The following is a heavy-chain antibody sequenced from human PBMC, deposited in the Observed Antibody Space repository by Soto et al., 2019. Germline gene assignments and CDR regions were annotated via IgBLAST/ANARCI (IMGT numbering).Heavy chain of an antibody. D-gene: IGHD1-26*01. CDR1: GAIFSTYG. CDR2: IMPFIGTV. J-gene: IGHJ4*02. V-gene: IGHV1-69*06. CDR3: AREGYSGSYFDY. Sequence: GASVKVSCKASGAIFSTYGITWVRQAPGQGLEWMGGIMPFIGTVKYAQKFQGRLTITADKSTTTVYMELSSLRSEDTAVYYCAREGYSGSYFDYWGQGTPVTVSS.